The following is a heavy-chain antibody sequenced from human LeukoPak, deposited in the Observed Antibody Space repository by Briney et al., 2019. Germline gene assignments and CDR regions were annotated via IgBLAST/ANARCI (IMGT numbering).Heavy chain of an antibody. Sequence: PGGSLRLSCAASGFTFSDYYMSWVRQAPGKGLEWVSYISSSGTTIYYADSLKGRFTISRDNAKNSLYLQMNSLRAEDTAVYYCARDDGSYSRSPGFDYWGQGTLVTVSS. CDR2: ISSSGTTI. J-gene: IGHJ4*02. D-gene: IGHD1-26*01. CDR3: ARDDGSYSRSPGFDY. V-gene: IGHV3-11*04. CDR1: GFTFSDYY.